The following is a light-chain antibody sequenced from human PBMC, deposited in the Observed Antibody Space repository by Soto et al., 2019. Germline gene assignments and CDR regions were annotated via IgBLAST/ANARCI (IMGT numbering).Light chain of an antibody. J-gene: IGKJ4*01. Sequence: DIQMTQSPSTLSASVGDRVTITCRASQSISSWLAWYQQKPGKAPKLLIYKASNLESGVPSRFSGSRSGTEFTLTISSLQPDDFATYYCQQYNTYSALSFGGGTKVEFK. V-gene: IGKV1-5*03. CDR1: QSISSW. CDR3: QQYNTYSALS. CDR2: KAS.